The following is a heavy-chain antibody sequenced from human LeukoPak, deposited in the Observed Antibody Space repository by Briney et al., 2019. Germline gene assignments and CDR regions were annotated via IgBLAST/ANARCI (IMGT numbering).Heavy chain of an antibody. D-gene: IGHD4/OR15-4a*01. V-gene: IGHV1-24*01. CDR1: GDTLSEIT. J-gene: IGHJ4*02. Sequence: GASVKVSCKVSGDTLSEITIHWVRQPPGKGLEWMGGYDPEEDRRNYAQKFQGRVIMTEDTSTDTAYMEISSLKSDDTAMYYCATPGGAYGDPYDWGQGTLVTVSS. CDR3: ATPGGAYGDPYD. CDR2: YDPEEDRR.